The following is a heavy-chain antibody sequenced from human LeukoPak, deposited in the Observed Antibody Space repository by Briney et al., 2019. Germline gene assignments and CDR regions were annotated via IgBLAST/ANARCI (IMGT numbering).Heavy chain of an antibody. CDR1: GYSFTSYW. CDR3: ARLTGLNWGSPAVVITYFDY. V-gene: IGHV5-10-1*01. CDR2: IDPSDSYT. J-gene: IGHJ4*02. D-gene: IGHD7-27*01. Sequence: GESLKISCKGSGYSFTSYWISWVRQMPGKGLEWMGRIDPSDSYTNYSPSFQGHVTISADKSISTVYLQWSSLKASDTAMYYCARLTGLNWGSPAVVITYFDYWGQGTLVTVSS.